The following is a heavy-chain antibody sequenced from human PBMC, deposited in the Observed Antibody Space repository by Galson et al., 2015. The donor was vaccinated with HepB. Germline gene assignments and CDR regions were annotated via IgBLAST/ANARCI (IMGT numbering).Heavy chain of an antibody. V-gene: IGHV1-3*01. D-gene: IGHD6-13*01. J-gene: IGHJ4*02. Sequence: SVKVSCKASGYSFTGYAIHWVRQAPGQRLEWMGWINADNGNTKYSQKLQDRVTITRDTSASTAYMELRSLRSEDTALYYCARGSTSTWPEDCWGRGTLLTVSS. CDR2: INADNGNT. CDR1: GYSFTGYA. CDR3: ARGSTSTWPEDC.